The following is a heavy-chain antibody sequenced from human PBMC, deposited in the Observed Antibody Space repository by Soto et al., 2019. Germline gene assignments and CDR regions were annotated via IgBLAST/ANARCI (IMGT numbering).Heavy chain of an antibody. Sequence: EVQLVESGGGLVQPGGSLRLSCVVSGFTFSTYWMSWVRQAPGKGLEWVANIKEDGSEKYYLASVKGRFTIYRDNAKNSLYLQMNGLRAEDKAVYYCARDKVVGPTTLDYWGQGTLVTVSS. J-gene: IGHJ4*02. CDR1: GFTFSTYW. V-gene: IGHV3-7*03. D-gene: IGHD1-26*01. CDR3: ARDKVVGPTTLDY. CDR2: IKEDGSEK.